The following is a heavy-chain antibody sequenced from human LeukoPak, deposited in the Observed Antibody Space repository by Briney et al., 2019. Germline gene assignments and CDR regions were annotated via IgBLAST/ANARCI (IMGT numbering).Heavy chain of an antibody. CDR1: GFTFSTFN. CDR2: ITSGGDYI. CDR3: ARGHYDVLAASYKWTPDY. J-gene: IGHJ4*02. Sequence: SGGSLRLSCAASGFTFSTFNMNWVRQAPGKGLEWVSSITSGGDYIYYADSVKGRFTTSRDNAKNSLSLQLNSLRVEDTAVYYCARGHYDVLAASYKWTPDYWGQGTLVTVSS. D-gene: IGHD3-9*01. V-gene: IGHV3-21*01.